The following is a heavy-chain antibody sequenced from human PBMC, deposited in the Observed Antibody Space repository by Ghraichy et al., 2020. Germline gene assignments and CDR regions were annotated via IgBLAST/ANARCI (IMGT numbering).Heavy chain of an antibody. Sequence: SETLSLTCTVSGGSISSYYWSWIRQPPGKGLEWIGYIYYSGSTNYNPSLKSRVTISVDTSKNQFSLKLSSVTAADTAVYYCASLYGDYLSGGMDVWGQGTTVTVSS. CDR2: IYYSGST. D-gene: IGHD4-17*01. CDR1: GGSISSYY. V-gene: IGHV4-59*08. J-gene: IGHJ6*02. CDR3: ASLYGDYLSGGMDV.